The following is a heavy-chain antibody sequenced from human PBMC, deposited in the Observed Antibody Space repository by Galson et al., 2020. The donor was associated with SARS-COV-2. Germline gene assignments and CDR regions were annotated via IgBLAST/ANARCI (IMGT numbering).Heavy chain of an antibody. Sequence: GRSLRLSCAASGFTFFSYAVNWVRQAPGKGLEWVAVISYDGSERYYGDSVKGRFTISRDNSRNTLYLQVDSLRLEDTAVYYCARSGPSLAGTMGAFDIWGQGTMVTVSS. V-gene: IGHV3-30*04. CDR1: GFTFFSYA. CDR3: ARSGPSLAGTMGAFDI. J-gene: IGHJ3*02. D-gene: IGHD6-19*01. CDR2: ISYDGSER.